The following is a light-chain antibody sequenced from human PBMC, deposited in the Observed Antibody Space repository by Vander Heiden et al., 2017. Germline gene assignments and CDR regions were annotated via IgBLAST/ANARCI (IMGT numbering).Light chain of an antibody. Sequence: QSVLTQTPSVSGAPGQRVTIPCTGSTATIGAGYDVHWYQQLPVTAPNLLIYDNINRHSGVPDRFSGSKSGTSASLAITGLQAEDEADYYCQSYDSSLGGHVVFDGGTKLTVL. CDR2: DNI. CDR1: TATIGAGYD. J-gene: IGLJ2*01. CDR3: QSYDSSLGGHVV. V-gene: IGLV1-40*01.